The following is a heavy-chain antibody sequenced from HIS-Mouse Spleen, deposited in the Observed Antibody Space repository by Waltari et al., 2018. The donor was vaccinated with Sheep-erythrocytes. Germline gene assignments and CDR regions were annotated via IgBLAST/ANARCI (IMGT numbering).Heavy chain of an antibody. CDR2: ISSSSSYI. CDR3: ARVASGATFDY. V-gene: IGHV3-21*01. D-gene: IGHD1-26*01. CDR1: GFPFSTYS. J-gene: IGHJ4*02. Sequence: EVQLVECGGGLVKPGGSLRLSCAASGFPFSTYSMNWVRQAPGKGLEWVSSISSSSSYIYYADSVKGRFTISRDNAKNSLYLQMNSLRAEDTAVYYCARVASGATFDYWGQGTLVTVSS.